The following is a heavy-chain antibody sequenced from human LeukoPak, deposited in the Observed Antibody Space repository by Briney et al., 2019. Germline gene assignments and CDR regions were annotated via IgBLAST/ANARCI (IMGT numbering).Heavy chain of an antibody. D-gene: IGHD6-13*01. J-gene: IGHJ4*02. CDR3: AREVAAAGTYFDY. V-gene: IGHV3-66*02. Sequence: GGSLRLSCAASGFTVSSNYMSWVRQAPGKGLEWVSVIYSGGSTYYADSVRGRFTISRDNSKNTLYLQMNSLRAEDTAVYYRAREVAAAGTYFDYWGQGTLVTVSS. CDR1: GFTVSSNY. CDR2: IYSGGST.